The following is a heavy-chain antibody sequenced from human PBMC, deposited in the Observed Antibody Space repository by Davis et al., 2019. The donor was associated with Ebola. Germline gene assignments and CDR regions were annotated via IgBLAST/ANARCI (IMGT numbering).Heavy chain of an antibody. CDR1: GASISVGYYY. CDR2: ISHSGST. V-gene: IGHV4-30-4*01. D-gene: IGHD6-13*01. CDR3: AKGPRGSQYGVDV. J-gene: IGHJ6*02. Sequence: SETLSLTCTVSGASISVGYYYWTWIRQSPGKGLEWIGYISHSGSTYYNPSLKSRVTISVDTSKNQFSLKLSSVTAADTAIYYCAKGPRGSQYGVDVWGQGTTVTVSS.